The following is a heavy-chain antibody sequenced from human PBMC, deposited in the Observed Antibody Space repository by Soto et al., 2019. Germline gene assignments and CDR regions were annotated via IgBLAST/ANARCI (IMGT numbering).Heavy chain of an antibody. D-gene: IGHD6-13*01. CDR2: ISVIGGTT. CDR3: ACTLLSTSWYGLYDY. Sequence: GGSLRPSCAASESTLTTNGTSWVRHPPEKGLGRVSTISVIGGTTYYTDSVKCRFTISRDNDRNTRHLQMNSLRVDDTALYLCACTLLSTSWYGLYDYVSQGTLVTVSS. J-gene: IGHJ4*02. CDR1: ESTLTTNG. V-gene: IGHV3-23*01.